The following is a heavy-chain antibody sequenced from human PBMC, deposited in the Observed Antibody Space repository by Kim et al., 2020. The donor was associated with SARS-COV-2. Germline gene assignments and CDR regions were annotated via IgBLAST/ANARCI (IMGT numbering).Heavy chain of an antibody. V-gene: IGHV3-21*01. CDR1: GFTFSSYS. CDR2: ISSSSSYI. CDR3: ARDPLHSSSWYEDFDY. J-gene: IGHJ4*02. D-gene: IGHD6-13*01. Sequence: GGSLRLSCAASGFTFSSYSMNWVRQAPGKGLEWVSSISSSSSYIYYADSVKGRFTISRDNAKNSLYLQMNSLRAEDTAVYYCARDPLHSSSWYEDFDYWGQGTLVTVSS.